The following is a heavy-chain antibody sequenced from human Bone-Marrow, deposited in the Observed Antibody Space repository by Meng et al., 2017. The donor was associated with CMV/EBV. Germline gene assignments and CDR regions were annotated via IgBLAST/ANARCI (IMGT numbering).Heavy chain of an antibody. J-gene: IGHJ6*02. Sequence: GESLKISCAASGFTFSDYYMSWIRQAPGKGLEWVSYISSSGSTIYYADSVKGRFTISRDNAKNSLYLQMNSLRAEDTAVYYCASDILTGGNYYYYGMDVWGQGTTVTSP. CDR3: ASDILTGGNYYYYGMDV. CDR2: ISSSGSTI. V-gene: IGHV3-11*01. CDR1: GFTFSDYY. D-gene: IGHD3-9*01.